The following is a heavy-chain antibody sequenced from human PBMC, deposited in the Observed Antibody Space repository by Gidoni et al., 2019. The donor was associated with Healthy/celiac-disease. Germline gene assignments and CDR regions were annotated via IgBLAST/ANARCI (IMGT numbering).Heavy chain of an antibody. CDR2: ISSSGSTI. J-gene: IGHJ6*02. Sequence: EVQLVESGGGLVQPGGSLRLSCAASGFTFSSYEMNWVRQAPGKGLEWVSYISSSGSTIYYADSVKGRFTISRDNAKNSLYLQMNSLRAEDTAVYYCARVSRGIAYGMDVWGQGTTVTVSS. CDR3: ARVSRGIAYGMDV. V-gene: IGHV3-48*03. D-gene: IGHD2-21*01. CDR1: GFTFSSYE.